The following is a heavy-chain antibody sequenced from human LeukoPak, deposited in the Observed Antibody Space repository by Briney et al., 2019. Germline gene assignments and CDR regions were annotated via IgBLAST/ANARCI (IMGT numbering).Heavy chain of an antibody. Sequence: ASVKVSCKASGYTFTSYDFNWVRQATGQRPEWMGWMSPNSGDTGYAQKFQDRVTMTRNTSISTAYMELSSLRSDDTAVYYCARGPPNWGYDYWGLGTLVTVSS. CDR1: GYTFTSYD. J-gene: IGHJ4*02. CDR2: MSPNSGDT. D-gene: IGHD7-27*01. V-gene: IGHV1-8*01. CDR3: ARGPPNWGYDY.